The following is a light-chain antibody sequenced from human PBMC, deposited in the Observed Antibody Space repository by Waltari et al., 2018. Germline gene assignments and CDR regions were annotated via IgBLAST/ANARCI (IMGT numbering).Light chain of an antibody. V-gene: IGKV3-11*01. J-gene: IGKJ4*01. CDR3: QQRSKWPLT. CDR2: DAS. Sequence: EIVLTQSPATLSLSPGERVTLSCRASQSVSTYFAWYQQKPGLAPRLLIYDASNRATGIPARFSGSGSGTDFTLTISSLEPEDFAVYYCQQRSKWPLTFGGGTKVELK. CDR1: QSVSTY.